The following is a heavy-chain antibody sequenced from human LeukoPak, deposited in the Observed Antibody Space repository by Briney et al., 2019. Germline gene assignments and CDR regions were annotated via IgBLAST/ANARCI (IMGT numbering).Heavy chain of an antibody. CDR2: IGPNSGGT. CDR3: ARSNIAVRRGDNWFDP. V-gene: IGHV1-2*02. D-gene: IGHD6-6*01. J-gene: IGHJ5*02. CDR1: GYTFTDYY. Sequence: ASVKVSCKASGYTFTDYYMHRVRQAPGQGLEWMGWIGPNSGGTNYAQKFQGRVTMTRDSFISTAYMELTRLISDDTAVYYCARSNIAVRRGDNWFDPWGQGTLVTVSS.